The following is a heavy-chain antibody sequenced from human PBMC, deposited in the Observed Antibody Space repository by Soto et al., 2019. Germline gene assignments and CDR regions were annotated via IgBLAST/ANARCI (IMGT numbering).Heavy chain of an antibody. Sequence: PGGSLRLSCAASGFTFSDYYMDWVRQAPGKGLEWVGRSRNKANSCTTEYAASVRGRFTISRDNSENSLYLQMNSLKTEDTAVYYCATIVVPGYYFAYWGQGTLVTVSS. J-gene: IGHJ4*02. CDR1: GFTFSDYY. V-gene: IGHV3-72*01. CDR3: ATIVVPGYYFAY. CDR2: SRNKANSCTT. D-gene: IGHD6-19*01.